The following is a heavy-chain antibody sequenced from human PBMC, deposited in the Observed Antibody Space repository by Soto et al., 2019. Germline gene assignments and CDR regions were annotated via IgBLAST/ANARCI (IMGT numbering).Heavy chain of an antibody. CDR1: GGTFSSYS. CDR2: IIPIFGTA. V-gene: IGHV1-69*01. Sequence: QVQLVQSGAEVKKPGSSVKVSCKASGGTFSSYSINWVRQAPGQGLEWMGEIIPIFGTANYAQKLQGRVTIAADESTSTAYMELSSLGSEDTAVYYCARDGGRHSGGIDYWGQGTLVTVSS. D-gene: IGHD1-26*01. CDR3: ARDGGRHSGGIDY. J-gene: IGHJ4*02.